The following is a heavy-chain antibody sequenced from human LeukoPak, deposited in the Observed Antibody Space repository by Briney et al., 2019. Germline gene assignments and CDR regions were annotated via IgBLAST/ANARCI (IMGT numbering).Heavy chain of an antibody. V-gene: IGHV3-23*01. D-gene: IGHD1-26*01. CDR2: ISGSGGST. J-gene: IGHJ4*02. CDR3: AKRYSSSFAY. CDR1: GFTFSSYA. Sequence: GGSLRLSCAASGFTFSSYAMSWVRRAPGKGLEWVSAISGSGGSTYYADSVKGRFPIPRDNSKNTLYLKMNSLRAEHTAVYYCAKRYSSSFAYGAQGPRVPVPS.